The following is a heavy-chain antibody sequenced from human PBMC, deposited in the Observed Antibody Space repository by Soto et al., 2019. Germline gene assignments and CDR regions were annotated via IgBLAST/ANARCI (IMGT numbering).Heavy chain of an antibody. J-gene: IGHJ4*02. D-gene: IGHD6-19*01. V-gene: IGHV1-18*04. CDR1: AYSFSTYA. Sequence: ASVKVSCKASAYSFSTYAISWVRQAPGQGLEWLGRISTYNGNTNYAQILQGRVTLTTDTSTSTAFMELRSLRSDDTAVYYCARTIAVAGIGYYFDYWGQGTLGTVSS. CDR3: ARTIAVAGIGYYFDY. CDR2: ISTYNGNT.